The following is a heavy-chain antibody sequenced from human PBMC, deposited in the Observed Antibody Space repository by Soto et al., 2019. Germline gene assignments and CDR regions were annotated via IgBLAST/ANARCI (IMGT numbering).Heavy chain of an antibody. J-gene: IGHJ5*02. CDR3: ARAINWNPAGNWFDP. Sequence: SETLSLTCNVSGGSISSSSTYWGWIRQPPEKGLEWIASIYYSGSTYYNPSLRSRVTISVDTSKNQFSLKLSSVTAADTAVYYCARAINWNPAGNWFDPWGQGTLVTVSS. CDR1: GGSISSSSTY. D-gene: IGHD1-20*01. V-gene: IGHV4-39*07. CDR2: IYYSGST.